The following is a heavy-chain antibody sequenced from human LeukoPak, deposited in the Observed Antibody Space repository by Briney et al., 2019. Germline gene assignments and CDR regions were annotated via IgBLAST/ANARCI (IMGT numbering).Heavy chain of an antibody. J-gene: IGHJ2*01. Sequence: SETLSLTCTVSGGSISSYYWTWIRQPPGKRLEWVGYIYSSGSTNYNPSLQNRLTMSVDTSKNQFSLKLTSVTAADTAVYYCARWVYDRSGYYPDWYFDLWGRGTLVTVSS. CDR3: ARWVYDRSGYYPDWYFDL. CDR1: GGSISSYY. D-gene: IGHD3-22*01. CDR2: IYSSGST. V-gene: IGHV4-59*08.